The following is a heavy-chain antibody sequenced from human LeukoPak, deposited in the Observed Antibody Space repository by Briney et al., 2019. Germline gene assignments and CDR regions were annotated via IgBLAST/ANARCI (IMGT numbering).Heavy chain of an antibody. CDR1: GGSISSSSYY. CDR2: IYYSGST. D-gene: IGHD3-22*01. Sequence: SETLSLTCIVSGGSISSSSYYWGWIRQPPGKGVEWIGSIYYSGSTYYNPSLKSRVTISVDTSKNQFSLKLSSVTAADTAVYYCARQGYTYYYDSSGYYPFDYWGQGTLVTVSS. V-gene: IGHV4-39*01. CDR3: ARQGYTYYYDSSGYYPFDY. J-gene: IGHJ4*02.